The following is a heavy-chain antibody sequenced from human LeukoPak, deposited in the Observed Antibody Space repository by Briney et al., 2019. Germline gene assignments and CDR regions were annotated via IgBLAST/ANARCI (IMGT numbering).Heavy chain of an antibody. Sequence: ASVKVSCMASGGTFSSYAISWVRQAPGQGLEWMGGIIPIFGTANYAQKFQGRVTITTDESTSTAYMELSSLRSEDTAVHYCARGRLYGDYSYWGQGTLVTVSS. J-gene: IGHJ4*02. V-gene: IGHV1-69*05. CDR1: GGTFSSYA. CDR3: ARGRLYGDYSY. D-gene: IGHD4-17*01. CDR2: IIPIFGTA.